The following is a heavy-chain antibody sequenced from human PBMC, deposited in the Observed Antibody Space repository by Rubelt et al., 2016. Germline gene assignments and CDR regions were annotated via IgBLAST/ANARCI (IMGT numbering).Heavy chain of an antibody. J-gene: IGHJ4*02. CDR3: ARGPVFMGATGIDY. D-gene: IGHD1-26*01. V-gene: IGHV1-3*01. Sequence: QKFQGRVTITRDTSASTAYMELSSLRSEDTAVYYCARGPVFMGATGIDYWGQGTLVTVSS.